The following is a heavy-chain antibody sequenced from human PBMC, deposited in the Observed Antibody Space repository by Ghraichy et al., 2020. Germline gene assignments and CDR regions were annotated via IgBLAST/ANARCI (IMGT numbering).Heavy chain of an antibody. CDR2: ISSSSGPI. CDR1: GFNFNLYS. Sequence: GGSLRLSCAASGFNFNLYSMHWVRQAPGKGLEWLTYISSSSGPIYYADSVKGRFTISRDNAKKSLYLQMNSLRAEDTAIYYCARGPIDYWGQGTPVTVSS. CDR3: ARGPIDY. J-gene: IGHJ4*02. V-gene: IGHV3-48*01.